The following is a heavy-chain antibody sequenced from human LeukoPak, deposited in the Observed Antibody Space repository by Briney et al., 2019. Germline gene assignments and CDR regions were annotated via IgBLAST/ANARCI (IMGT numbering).Heavy chain of an antibody. Sequence: PSETLSLTCTVFGGSISGYYRSWIRQPAGKGLEWIGRIYTSGSTSYNPSLKSRVTMSVDTSKNQFSLKLSSVTAADTAVYYCARGRLTPGNGLYFFDYWGQGTLVTVSS. CDR3: ARGRLTPGNGLYFFDY. V-gene: IGHV4-4*07. CDR2: IYTSGST. J-gene: IGHJ4*02. CDR1: GGSISGYY. D-gene: IGHD1-26*01.